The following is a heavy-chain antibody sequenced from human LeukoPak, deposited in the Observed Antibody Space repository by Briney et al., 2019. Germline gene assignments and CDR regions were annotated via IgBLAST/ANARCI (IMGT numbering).Heavy chain of an antibody. CDR2: IDPSDSYT. J-gene: IGHJ6*04. V-gene: IGHV5-10-1*01. D-gene: IGHD3-10*01. CDR1: GYSFTSYW. CDR3: ARHGDGSGSYSPYYYYYGMDV. Sequence: GESLKISCKGSGYSFTSYWISWVRQMPGKGLEWMGRIDPSDSYTNYSPSFQGHVTISADKSISTAYLQWSSLKASGTAMYYCARHGDGSGSYSPYYYYYGMDVWGKGTTVTVSS.